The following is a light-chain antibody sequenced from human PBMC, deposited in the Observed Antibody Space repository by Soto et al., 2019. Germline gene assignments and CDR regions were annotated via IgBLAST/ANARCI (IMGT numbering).Light chain of an antibody. V-gene: IGLV2-14*01. CDR2: EVS. CDR3: SSYRSTSTRYV. Sequence: QSALTQPASVSGSPGQSITISCTGTSSDVGGYHYVSWYQQHPGKAPKLMIYEVSNRPSGVSNRFSGSKSGNTASLTISGLQAEDEADYFCSSYRSTSTRYVFGTGTKLTVL. CDR1: SSDVGGYHY. J-gene: IGLJ1*01.